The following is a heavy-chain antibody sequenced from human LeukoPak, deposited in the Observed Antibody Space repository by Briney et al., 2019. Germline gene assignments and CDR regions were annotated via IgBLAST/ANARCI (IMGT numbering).Heavy chain of an antibody. D-gene: IGHD3-22*01. CDR1: GFSFRSYG. J-gene: IGHJ4*02. Sequence: GGSLRLSCAASGFSFRSYGIHWVRQTPGKGLKWVAVIGSDGSNKYYADSVKGRFTISRDNSKNTLYLQMNSLRTEDTAMYFCAKEIYYDSSAFFDYWGQGTLVTVSS. CDR3: AKEIYYDSSAFFDY. V-gene: IGHV3-30*18. CDR2: IGSDGSNK.